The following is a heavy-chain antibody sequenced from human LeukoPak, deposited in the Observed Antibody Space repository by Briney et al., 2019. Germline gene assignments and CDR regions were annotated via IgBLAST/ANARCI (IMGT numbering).Heavy chain of an antibody. CDR1: GYTFTSYG. D-gene: IGHD6-13*01. CDR2: ISAYNGNT. CDR3: ARDSSSWYTRDAFDI. J-gene: IGHJ3*02. V-gene: IGHV1-18*04. Sequence: ASVKVSCTASGYTFTSYGISWVRQAPGQGLEWMGWISAYNGNTNYAQKLQGRVTMTTDTSTSTAYMELRSLRSDDTAVYYCARDSSSWYTRDAFDIWGQGTMVTVSS.